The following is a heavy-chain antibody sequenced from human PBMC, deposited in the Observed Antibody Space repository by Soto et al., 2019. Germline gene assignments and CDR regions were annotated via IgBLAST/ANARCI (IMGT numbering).Heavy chain of an antibody. CDR3: AGTPWYGYTGYYFDY. CDR2: IYHSGST. J-gene: IGHJ4*02. CDR1: GGSISSSNW. Sequence: QVQLQESGPGLVKPSGTLSLTCAVSGGSISSSNWWSWVRQPPGKGLEWIGEIYHSGSTNYNPSPKTRVTLPGDKSKQQFSLTLSAVTAAATAVYSCAGTPWYGYTGYYFDYWGQGTLVTVSS. V-gene: IGHV4-4*02. D-gene: IGHD5-18*01.